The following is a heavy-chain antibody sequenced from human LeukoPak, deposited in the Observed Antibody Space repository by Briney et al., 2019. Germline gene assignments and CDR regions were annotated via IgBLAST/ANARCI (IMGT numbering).Heavy chain of an antibody. Sequence: GGSLRLSCAASGFTVSSNYMSWVRQAPGKGLEWVSVIYSGGTTYYADSVKGRFTISRHNSKNTLYLQMNGLRAEDTAVYYCAREGARLYGMDVWGQGTTVTVSS. CDR2: IYSGGTT. CDR1: GFTVSSNY. V-gene: IGHV3-53*04. CDR3: AREGARLYGMDV. J-gene: IGHJ6*02.